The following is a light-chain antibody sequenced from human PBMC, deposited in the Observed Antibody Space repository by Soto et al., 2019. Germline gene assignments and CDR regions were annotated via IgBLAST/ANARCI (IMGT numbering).Light chain of an antibody. CDR2: LNSDGSH. V-gene: IGLV4-69*01. CDR1: SVHSSYA. Sequence: QAVVTQSPSASASLGASVKLTCTLSSVHSSYAIAWHQQQPEKGPRYLMKLNSDGSHSKGDGIPDRFSGSSSGAERYLTISSLQSEDEADYYCQTWGTGILVFGGGTKLTVL. J-gene: IGLJ2*01. CDR3: QTWGTGILV.